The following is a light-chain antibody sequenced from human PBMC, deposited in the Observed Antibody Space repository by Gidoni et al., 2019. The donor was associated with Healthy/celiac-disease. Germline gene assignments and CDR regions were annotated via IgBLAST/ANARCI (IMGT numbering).Light chain of an antibody. CDR3: QQYYSTPFYT. CDR2: WAS. V-gene: IGKV4-1*01. J-gene: IGKJ2*01. Sequence: DIVMTQSPDSLAVSLGERATINCKSSQSVLYSSNNKNYLAGYQQKPGQPPKLLIYWASTRESGVPDRFSGSGSGTDFTLTISSLQAEDVAVYYCQQYYSTPFYTFGQGTKLEIK. CDR1: QSVLYSSNNKNY.